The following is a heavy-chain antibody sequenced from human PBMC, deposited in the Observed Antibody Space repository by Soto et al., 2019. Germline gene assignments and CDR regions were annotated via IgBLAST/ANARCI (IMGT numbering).Heavy chain of an antibody. CDR1: GFTFSSYW. CDR2: IKQDGSEK. CDR3: SRERRYGSGSDYSDY. V-gene: IGHV3-7*01. J-gene: IGHJ4*02. Sequence: GGSLRLACAASGFTFSSYWMSWVRQAPGKGLEWVANIKQDGSEKYYVDSVKGRFTISRDNAKNSLYLQMNSLRAEDTAVYYCSRERRYGSGSDYSDYWGQGTLVTVSS. D-gene: IGHD3-10*01.